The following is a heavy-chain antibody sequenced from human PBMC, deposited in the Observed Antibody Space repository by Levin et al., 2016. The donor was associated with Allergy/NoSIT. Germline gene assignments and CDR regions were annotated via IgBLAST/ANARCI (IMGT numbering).Heavy chain of an antibody. D-gene: IGHD2-15*01. J-gene: IGHJ4*02. V-gene: IGHV4-59*01. Sequence: SETLSLTCTVSGGSINGYYWSWIRQPPGKGLEWIGYIYYTGKTTYNPSLKSRVIISLDTSRNQFSLKLSSVTAADMAVYYCARYFCVDGSCQFFDYWGQGTLVTVSS. CDR3: ARYFCVDGSCQFFDY. CDR1: GGSINGYY. CDR2: IYYTGKT.